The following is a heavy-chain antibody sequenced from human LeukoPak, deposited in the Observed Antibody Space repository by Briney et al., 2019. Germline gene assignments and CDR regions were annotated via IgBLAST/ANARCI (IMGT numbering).Heavy chain of an antibody. Sequence: PGRSLRLSCAASGFTFSSYGMHWARQAPGKGLEGVAVISYDGCNKYYADSVKGRFNISRDNSKNTLYLKMNSLRAEDTAVYSCEKEWRQWELFRGYFDYWGQGTLVTVSS. CDR1: GFTFSSYG. J-gene: IGHJ4*02. CDR3: EKEWRQWELFRGYFDY. D-gene: IGHD1-26*01. CDR2: ISYDGCNK. V-gene: IGHV3-30*18.